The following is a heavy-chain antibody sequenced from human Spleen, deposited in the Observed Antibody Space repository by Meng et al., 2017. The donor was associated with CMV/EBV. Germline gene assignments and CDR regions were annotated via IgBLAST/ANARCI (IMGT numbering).Heavy chain of an antibody. CDR3: ARDLKSYGSGSYHDAFDI. D-gene: IGHD3-10*01. CDR1: GYTFTDHY. J-gene: IGHJ3*02. V-gene: IGHV1-2*02. CDR2: INPNTGDT. Sequence: ASVQVSCKASGYTFTDHYMHWLRQAPGQGFEWMAWINPNTGDTNYAQNFQGRVTVTRDTSMTTFYMDLSGLRSDDTAVYYCARDLKSYGSGSYHDAFDIWGQGIMVTVSS.